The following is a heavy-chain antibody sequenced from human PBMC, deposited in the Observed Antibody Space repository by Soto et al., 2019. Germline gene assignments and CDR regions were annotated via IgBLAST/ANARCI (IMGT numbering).Heavy chain of an antibody. V-gene: IGHV3-11*01. CDR1: GFTFSDYY. J-gene: IGHJ4*02. CDR2: ISSGGKAI. D-gene: IGHD2-21*02. Sequence: QVQLLESGGGLVKPGGSLRLSCAASGFTFSDYYMSWHRQAPRKGLEWISYISSGGKAIYYADSVKGRFTISRDNAKNSLFLRLKKRRAEDTAVYYCASEVTGMVDSWGQGTLVSVSS. CDR3: ASEVTGMVDS.